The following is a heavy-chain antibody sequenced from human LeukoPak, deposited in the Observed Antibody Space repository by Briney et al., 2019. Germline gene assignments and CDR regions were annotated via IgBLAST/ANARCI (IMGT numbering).Heavy chain of an antibody. CDR2: IYYSGNT. D-gene: IGHD1-1*01. Sequence: SETLSLTCTVSGGSISTYYWTWIRQPPGKGLEWIGYIYYSGNTNYNPSLKSRVTISVDTSNNPFSLNLHSVTAADTAIYYCARDGTSGFDYWGPGILVTASS. V-gene: IGHV4-59*01. CDR3: ARDGTSGFDY. CDR1: GGSISTYY. J-gene: IGHJ4*02.